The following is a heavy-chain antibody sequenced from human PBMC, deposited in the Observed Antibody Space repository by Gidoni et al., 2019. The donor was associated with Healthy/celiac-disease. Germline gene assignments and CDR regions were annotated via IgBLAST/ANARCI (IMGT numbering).Heavy chain of an antibody. Sequence: QVQLQESGPGLVKPSETLSLTCTVSGGSISSYYCSWIRQPPGKGLEWIGYIYYSGSTNYNPSLKSRVTISVDTSKNQFSLKLSSVTAADTAVYYCASGGRHGYSYGPTNYWGQGTLVTVSS. D-gene: IGHD5-18*01. CDR1: GGSISSYY. J-gene: IGHJ4*02. CDR3: ASGGRHGYSYGPTNY. CDR2: IYYSGST. V-gene: IGHV4-59*01.